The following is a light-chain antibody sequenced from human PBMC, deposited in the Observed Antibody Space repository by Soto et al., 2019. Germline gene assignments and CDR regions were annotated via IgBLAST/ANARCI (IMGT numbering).Light chain of an antibody. CDR2: DDS. J-gene: IGLJ1*01. CDR1: NIGSKS. Sequence: SYELTQPPSVSVAPGQTATITCGGNNIGSKSVHWYQQKPGQAPVLVVYDDSDRPSGIPERFSGSNSGNTATLTISRVEAGDEADYYCQVWDSSSDHLDVFGSGTKVTVL. CDR3: QVWDSSSDHLDV. V-gene: IGLV3-21*02.